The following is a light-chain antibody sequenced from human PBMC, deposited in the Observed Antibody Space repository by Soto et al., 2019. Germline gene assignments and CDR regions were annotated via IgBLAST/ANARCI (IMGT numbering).Light chain of an antibody. V-gene: IGKV1-39*01. J-gene: IGKJ4*01. CDR2: AAS. CDR1: QGISSY. CDR3: QQCNSYPRT. Sequence: DIQMTQSPSSLSASVGDRVTITCRASQGISSYLTWYQQKPGQAPKLLIYAASSMESGIPARFSGSGSGTDFTLTISRLQPEDFATYYCQQCNSYPRTFGGGTKVDI.